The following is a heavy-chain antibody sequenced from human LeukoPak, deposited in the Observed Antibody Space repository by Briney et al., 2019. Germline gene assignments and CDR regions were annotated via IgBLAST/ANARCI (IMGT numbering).Heavy chain of an antibody. J-gene: IGHJ4*02. D-gene: IGHD1-26*01. V-gene: IGHV1-18*01. CDR2: ISAYNGHT. CDR3: VRDRGELPHAHFDF. Sequence: ASVKVSCKASGYTFTSYGISWVRQAPGQGLEWMGWISAYNGHTNFAQKFEGRVTMTTDTSTNTAYMDLRNLRSDDTAVYYCVRDRGELPHAHFDFWGQGTLVTVSS. CDR1: GYTFTSYG.